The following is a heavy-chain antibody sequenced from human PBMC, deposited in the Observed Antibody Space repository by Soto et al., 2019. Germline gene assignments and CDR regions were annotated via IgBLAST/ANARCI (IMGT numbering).Heavy chain of an antibody. J-gene: IGHJ6*02. V-gene: IGHV3-7*01. D-gene: IGHD3-10*01. CDR2: IKQDGSEK. CDR3: ARGAITMVRGVIIMGNYYGMDV. Sequence: GGSLRLSCAASGFTFSSYWMSWVRQAPGKGLEWVANIKQDGSEKYYVDYVKGRFTISRDNAKNSLYLQMNSLRAEDTAVYYCARGAITMVRGVIIMGNYYGMDVWGQGTTVTVSS. CDR1: GFTFSSYW.